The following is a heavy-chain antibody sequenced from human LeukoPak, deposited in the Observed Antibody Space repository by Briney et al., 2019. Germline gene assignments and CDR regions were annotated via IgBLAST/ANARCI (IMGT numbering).Heavy chain of an antibody. D-gene: IGHD5/OR15-5a*01. Sequence: GGSLRLSCAASGFTFSSYAMHWVRQAPGKGLEWVAAISNDENNKYYADSVKGRFAISRDNSKNTLYLQMNSLRAEDTALYYCAKARWSSVYEQFDYWGQGTQVTVSP. V-gene: IGHV3-30*09. CDR3: AKARWSSVYEQFDY. CDR2: ISNDENNK. J-gene: IGHJ4*02. CDR1: GFTFSSYA.